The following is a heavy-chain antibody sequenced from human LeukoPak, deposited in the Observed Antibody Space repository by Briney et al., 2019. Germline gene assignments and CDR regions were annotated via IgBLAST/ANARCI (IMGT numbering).Heavy chain of an antibody. Sequence: SETLSLTCAVSGGSISSGGYYWSWIRQPAGKGLEWIGRIYTSGSTNYNPSLKSRVTMSVDTSKNQFSLKLSSVTAADTAVYYCARTWSASRGYFDLWGRGTLVTVSS. CDR1: GGSISSGGYY. J-gene: IGHJ2*01. CDR3: ARTWSASRGYFDL. CDR2: IYTSGST. D-gene: IGHD2-8*02. V-gene: IGHV4-61*02.